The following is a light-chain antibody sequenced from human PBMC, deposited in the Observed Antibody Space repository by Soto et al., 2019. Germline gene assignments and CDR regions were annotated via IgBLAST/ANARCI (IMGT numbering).Light chain of an antibody. CDR2: GNS. V-gene: IGLV1-40*01. CDR1: SSNIGAGYG. J-gene: IGLJ2*01. CDR3: QSYDSSLSGVV. Sequence: QAVVTQPPSVSGAPGQRVTISCTGSSSNIGAGYGVHWYQHLPGTAPKLLIYGNSNRPSGVPDRFSGSKSGTSASLAITGLRAEDEAGYYCQSYDSSLSGVVFGGGTQLTVL.